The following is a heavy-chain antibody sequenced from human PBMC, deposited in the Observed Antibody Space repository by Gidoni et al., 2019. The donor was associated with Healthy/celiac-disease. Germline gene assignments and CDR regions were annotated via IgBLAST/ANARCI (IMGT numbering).Heavy chain of an antibody. V-gene: IGHV3-43*01. CDR3: AKDDRRRDGYGFDAFDI. CDR1: GFTFDDFT. J-gene: IGHJ3*02. CDR2: LSWDGGSR. Sequence: DVQLVESGGVVVQPGGSLRLSCAASGFTFDDFTLHWVRQAPGKGLEWVSLLSWDGGSRYYEDSVKGRFTSSRDNSKNYLYLQRNSLRTEATALYDCAKDDRRRDGYGFDAFDIWGQGTMVTVSS. D-gene: IGHD5-12*01.